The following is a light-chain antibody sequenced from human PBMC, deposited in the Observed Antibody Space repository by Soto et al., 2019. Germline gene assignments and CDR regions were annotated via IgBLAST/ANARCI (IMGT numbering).Light chain of an antibody. J-gene: IGKJ2*03. CDR1: QNINHW. Sequence: DIQMTQSPSTLSASVGDRVTITCRASQNINHWLAWYQQKPGKAPNLLIYKAPSLESGVPSRFSGNESGTEFTLTISNLQPYDFATYYCQQYLSYSLYSFGQGTKMEI. CDR3: QQYLSYSLYS. CDR2: KAP. V-gene: IGKV1-5*03.